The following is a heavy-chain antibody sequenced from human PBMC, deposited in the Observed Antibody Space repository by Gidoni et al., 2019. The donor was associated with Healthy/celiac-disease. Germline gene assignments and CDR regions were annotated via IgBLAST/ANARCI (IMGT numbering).Heavy chain of an antibody. CDR3: ARWASPVVGFDP. J-gene: IGHJ5*02. CDR1: GGSISSSSYY. Sequence: QLQLQESGPGLVQPSETLSLTCTVSGGSISSSSYYWGWIRQPPGKGLEWIGSIYYSGSTYYNPSLKSRVTISVDTSKNQFSLKLSSVTAADTAVYYCARWASPVVGFDPWGQGTLVTVSS. V-gene: IGHV4-39*01. CDR2: IYYSGST.